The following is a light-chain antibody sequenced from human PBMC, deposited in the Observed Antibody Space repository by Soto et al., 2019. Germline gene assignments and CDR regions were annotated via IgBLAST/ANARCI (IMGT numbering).Light chain of an antibody. CDR3: QQYGSSPQT. J-gene: IGKJ1*01. Sequence: DILLTQSPCTLSLSTGERATLSCRASHTFSSSYLAWYQQKPGQAPRLLIYEASSRAAGIPDRFSGSGSGTDFTLTISRLEPEDFAVYYCQQYGSSPQTFGQGTKVDIK. CDR1: HTFSSSY. V-gene: IGKV3-20*01. CDR2: EAS.